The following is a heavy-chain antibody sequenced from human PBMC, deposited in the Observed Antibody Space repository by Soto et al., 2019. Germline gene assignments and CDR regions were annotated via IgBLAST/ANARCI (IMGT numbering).Heavy chain of an antibody. CDR1: GGTFSSYA. J-gene: IGHJ4*02. CDR2: IIPIFGTA. Sequence: GASVKVSCKASGGTFSSYAISWVRQAPGQGLEWMGGIIPIFGTANYAQKFQGRVTITADESTSTAYMELSSLRSEDTAVYYCARDGGSGWPFAYWGQGTLVTVSS. D-gene: IGHD6-19*01. V-gene: IGHV1-69*13. CDR3: ARDGGSGWPFAY.